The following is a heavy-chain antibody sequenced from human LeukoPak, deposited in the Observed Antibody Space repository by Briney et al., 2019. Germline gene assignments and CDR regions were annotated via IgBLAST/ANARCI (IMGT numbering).Heavy chain of an antibody. Sequence: GGSLRLSCVASGFAVGRNYMSWVCQAPGKGLECVSLIYSGGAIRYADSVKGRFTISRDSSKNTLFLQMNDLTVEDTARYYCARRPGNWGQGILVTVSS. CDR1: GFAVGRNY. CDR3: ARRPGN. V-gene: IGHV3-53*01. CDR2: IYSGGAI. J-gene: IGHJ4*02. D-gene: IGHD1-14*01.